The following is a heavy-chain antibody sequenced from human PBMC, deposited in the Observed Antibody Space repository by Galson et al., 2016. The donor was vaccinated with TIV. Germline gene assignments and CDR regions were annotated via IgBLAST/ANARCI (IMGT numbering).Heavy chain of an antibody. V-gene: IGHV1-69*02. D-gene: IGHD3-10*01. CDR2: IIPILGLG. CDR3: ARASSESYYHAPDY. Sequence: SVKVSCKASGGTFSRNTISWVRQAPGQGLEWMGRIIPILGLGSSARKFQGRVTITADKSTTTVYMEMSSLNSDDTAGYYCARASSESYYHAPDYWGQGTLVTVSS. J-gene: IGHJ4*02. CDR1: GGTFSRNT.